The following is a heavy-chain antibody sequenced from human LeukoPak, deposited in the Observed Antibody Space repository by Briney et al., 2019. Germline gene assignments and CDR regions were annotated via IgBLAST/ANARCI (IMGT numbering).Heavy chain of an antibody. Sequence: GGSLRLSCAASGFTFSSYAMSWVRQAPGKGLEWVSAISGSGGSTYYADSVKGRFTISRDNSKNTEDLLLNSLRAEDTAVYYCARVWELSYDYWGQGTLVTVSS. CDR2: ISGSGGST. V-gene: IGHV3-23*01. CDR1: GFTFSSYA. CDR3: ARVWELSYDY. D-gene: IGHD3-16*02. J-gene: IGHJ4*02.